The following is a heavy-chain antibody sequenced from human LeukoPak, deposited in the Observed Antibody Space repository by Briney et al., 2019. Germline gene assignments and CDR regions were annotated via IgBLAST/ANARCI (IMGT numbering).Heavy chain of an antibody. Sequence: SETLSLTCTVSGGSISSYYWSWIRQHPGKGLEWIGYIYYSGSTYYNPSLKSRVTISVDTSKNQFSLKLSSVTAADTAVYYCARDKPDRDGMDVWGQGTTVTVSS. J-gene: IGHJ6*02. CDR3: ARDKPDRDGMDV. CDR1: GGSISSYY. CDR2: IYYSGST. V-gene: IGHV4-59*06. D-gene: IGHD1-14*01.